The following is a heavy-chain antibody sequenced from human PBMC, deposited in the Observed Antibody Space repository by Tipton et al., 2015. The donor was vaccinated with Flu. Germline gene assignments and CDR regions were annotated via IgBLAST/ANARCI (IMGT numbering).Heavy chain of an antibody. Sequence: QLVQSGAEVKKPGASVKVSCKASGYTFTSYDINWVRQATGQGLEWMGWMNPNSGNTGYAQKFQGGVTMTRNTSISTAYMELSSLRSEDTAVYYCARGGDFVIVGATTPDYWGQGTLVTVSS. V-gene: IGHV1-8*01. J-gene: IGHJ4*02. CDR1: GYTFTSYD. CDR3: ARGGDFVIVGATTPDY. D-gene: IGHD1-26*01. CDR2: MNPNSGNT.